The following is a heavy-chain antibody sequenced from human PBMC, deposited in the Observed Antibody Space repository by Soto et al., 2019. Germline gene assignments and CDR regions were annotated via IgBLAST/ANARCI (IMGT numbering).Heavy chain of an antibody. V-gene: IGHV1-69*01. CDR2: IIPIFGTA. D-gene: IGHD2-15*01. CDR1: GGTFSSYV. Sequence: QVQLVQSGAEVKKPGSSVKVSCKASGGTFSSYVISWVRQAPGQGLDWMGGIIPIFGTANYAQKFQGRVTITADESTSTAYMELSSLRSEDTAVYYCASAWVVVAARDLYYYYGMDVWGQGTTVTVSS. CDR3: ASAWVVVAARDLYYYYGMDV. J-gene: IGHJ6*02.